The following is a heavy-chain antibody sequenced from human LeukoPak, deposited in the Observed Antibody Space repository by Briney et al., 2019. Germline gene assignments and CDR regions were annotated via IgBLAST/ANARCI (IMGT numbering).Heavy chain of an antibody. CDR3: ARGKTYYGSGSSKNWFDP. J-gene: IGHJ5*02. CDR1: GGSFSGYY. D-gene: IGHD3-10*01. Sequence: SETLSLTCAAYGGSFSGYYWSWIRQPPGKGLEWIGEINHSGSTNYNPSLKSRVTISVDTSKNQFSLRLSSVTAADTAVYYCARGKTYYGSGSSKNWFDPWGQGTLVTVSS. CDR2: INHSGST. V-gene: IGHV4-34*01.